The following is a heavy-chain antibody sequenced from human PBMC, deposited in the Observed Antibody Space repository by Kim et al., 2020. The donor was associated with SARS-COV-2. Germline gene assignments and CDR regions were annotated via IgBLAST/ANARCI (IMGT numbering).Heavy chain of an antibody. V-gene: IGHV3-15*01. CDR2: IKSKADGGTT. J-gene: IGHJ4*02. CDR3: STIWNTSGWYSDY. D-gene: IGHD6-19*01. Sequence: GGSLRLSCAASGFTFSNAWMSWVRQAPGKGLEWVGRIKSKADGGTTDYAAPVKGRFTISRDDSKNTLYLQMNSLKTEDTAVYYCSTIWNTSGWYSDYWGQGTLVTVSS. CDR1: GFTFSNAW.